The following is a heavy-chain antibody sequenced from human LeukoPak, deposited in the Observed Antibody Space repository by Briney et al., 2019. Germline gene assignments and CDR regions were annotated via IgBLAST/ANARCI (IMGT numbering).Heavy chain of an antibody. J-gene: IGHJ6*03. CDR2: IYYSGST. Sequence: SETLSPTCTVSGGSISSYYWSWIRQPPGKGLEWIGYIYYSGSTNYNPSLKSRVTISVDTSKNQFSLKLSSVTAADTAVYYCARELPYSSSLSYMDVWGKGTTVTGSS. CDR1: GGSISSYY. CDR3: ARELPYSSSLSYMDV. V-gene: IGHV4-59*01. D-gene: IGHD6-13*01.